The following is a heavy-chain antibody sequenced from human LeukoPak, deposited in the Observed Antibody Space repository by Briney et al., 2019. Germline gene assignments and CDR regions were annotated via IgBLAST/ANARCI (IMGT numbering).Heavy chain of an antibody. D-gene: IGHD3-22*01. V-gene: IGHV4-59*01. Sequence: PSETLSLTCTVSGGSISSYYWNWIRQSPGKGLEWIGHIHYSGSTHYNPSLQSRVSISIDTSKNHFSLKLRSVTAVDTAVYYCARWGHFDTSGYFVVDYWGQGTLVTVSS. CDR1: GGSISSYY. J-gene: IGHJ4*02. CDR2: IHYSGST. CDR3: ARWGHFDTSGYFVVDY.